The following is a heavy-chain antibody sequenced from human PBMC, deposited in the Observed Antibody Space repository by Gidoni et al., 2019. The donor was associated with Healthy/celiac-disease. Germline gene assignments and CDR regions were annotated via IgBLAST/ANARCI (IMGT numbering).Heavy chain of an antibody. CDR2: IYYSGST. J-gene: IGHJ3*02. CDR3: ARAPPYFDWLFAFDI. Sequence: QVQLQESGPGLVKPSETLSLTCTVSGCSISSYYWSWIRQPPGKGLEWIGYIYYSGSTNYNPSLKSRVTISVDTSKNQFSLKLSSVTAADTAVYYCARAPPYFDWLFAFDIWGQGTMVTVSS. D-gene: IGHD3-9*01. CDR1: GCSISSYY. V-gene: IGHV4-59*01.